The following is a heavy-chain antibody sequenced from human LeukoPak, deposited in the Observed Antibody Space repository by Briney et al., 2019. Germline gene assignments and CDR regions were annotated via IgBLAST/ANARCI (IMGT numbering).Heavy chain of an antibody. V-gene: IGHV1-18*01. D-gene: IGHD3-22*01. CDR1: GYTFTSYG. CDR2: ISGYNGNT. CDR3: AREKTYSSGYYRVYYFDY. J-gene: IGHJ4*02. Sequence: ASVKVSCKASGYTFTSYGISWVRQAPGQGLEWMGWISGYNGNTNYVEKFQGRVTMTTDTSTSTAYMELRSLRSEDTAVYYCAREKTYSSGYYRVYYFDYWGQGTLVTVSS.